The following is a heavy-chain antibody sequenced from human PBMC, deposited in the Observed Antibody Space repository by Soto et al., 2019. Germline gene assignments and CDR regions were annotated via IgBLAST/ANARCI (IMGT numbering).Heavy chain of an antibody. CDR2: ISSSGSTK. Sequence: GWSLRLSCEGSGFTFSSYELNWVRQAPGTGLEWVSYISSSGSTKNYADPEKGRFTISRDNVKNSLYLQMNSLRAEDTAVYYCARVHRNFYYNGMDVWGQGTTVTV. V-gene: IGHV3-48*03. CDR1: GFTFSSYE. J-gene: IGHJ6*02. CDR3: ARVHRNFYYNGMDV.